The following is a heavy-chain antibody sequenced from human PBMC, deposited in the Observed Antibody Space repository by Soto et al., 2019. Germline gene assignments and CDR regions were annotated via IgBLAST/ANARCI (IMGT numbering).Heavy chain of an antibody. V-gene: IGHV4-4*02. CDR2: IYHSGST. D-gene: IGHD6-13*01. J-gene: IGHJ4*02. Sequence: QVQLQESGPGLVKPSGTLSLTCAVSGGSISSSNWWSWVRQPPGKGLEWIGEIYHSGSTNYNPSLPNPLSISVVRSKHQFSLELSSVTAADTAVYSCARAAMGGSRWPFDSWGQGTLVTVSS. CDR1: GGSISSSNW. CDR3: ARAAMGGSRWPFDS.